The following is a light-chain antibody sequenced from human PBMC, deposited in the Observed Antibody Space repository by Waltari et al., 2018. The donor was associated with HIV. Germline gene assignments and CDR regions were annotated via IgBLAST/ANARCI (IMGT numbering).Light chain of an antibody. CDR3: AAWDGSLNGRVV. CDR1: SSNIGSNT. V-gene: IGLV1-44*01. Sequence: QSVLTQPPSASGTPGQRVTISCSGSSSNIGSNTVNWYQQLPGTAPKLLIYSNNQRPCGVPVRFSGSKSGTSASLAISGRQSEDEADYYCAAWDGSLNGRVVFGGGTKLTVL. CDR2: SNN. J-gene: IGLJ2*01.